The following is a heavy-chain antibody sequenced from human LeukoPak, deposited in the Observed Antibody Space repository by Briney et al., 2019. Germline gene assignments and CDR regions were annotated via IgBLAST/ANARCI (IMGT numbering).Heavy chain of an antibody. D-gene: IGHD3-22*01. CDR2: ISYDGSNK. J-gene: IGHJ1*01. Sequence: SCKASGYTFTGYYMHWVRQAPGKGLEWVAVISYDGSNKYYADSVKGRFTISRDNSKNTLYLQMNSLRAEDTAVYYCARDEDSSGYYYGYFQHWGQGTLVTVSS. CDR3: ARDEDSSGYYYGYFQH. V-gene: IGHV3-30-3*01. CDR1: GYTFTGYY.